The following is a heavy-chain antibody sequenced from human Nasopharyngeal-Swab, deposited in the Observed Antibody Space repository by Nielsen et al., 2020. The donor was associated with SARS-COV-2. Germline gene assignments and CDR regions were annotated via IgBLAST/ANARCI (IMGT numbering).Heavy chain of an antibody. CDR3: ASSLSVTSSFDY. J-gene: IGHJ4*02. CDR1: GFTFSSYG. Sequence: GGSLRLSCAASGFTFSSYGMHWVRQAPGKGLEWVAVISYDGSNKYYADSVKGRFTISRDNSKNTLYLQMNSLRAEDTAVYYCASSLSVTSSFDYWGQGTLVTVSS. D-gene: IGHD4-17*01. CDR2: ISYDGSNK. V-gene: IGHV3-30*03.